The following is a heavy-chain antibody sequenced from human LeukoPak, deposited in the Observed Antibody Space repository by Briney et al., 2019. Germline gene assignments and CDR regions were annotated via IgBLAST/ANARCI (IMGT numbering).Heavy chain of an antibody. Sequence: ASVKVSCKVSGYTLTELSMHWVRQAPGKGLEWMGGFDPEDGETIYAQKFQGRVTMTEDTSTDTAYMELSSLRSEDTAVYCCATGSGVTWSSGSGYLFDYWGQGTLVTVSS. CDR1: GYTLTELS. CDR3: ATGSGVTWSSGSGYLFDY. CDR2: FDPEDGET. D-gene: IGHD3-3*01. V-gene: IGHV1-24*01. J-gene: IGHJ4*02.